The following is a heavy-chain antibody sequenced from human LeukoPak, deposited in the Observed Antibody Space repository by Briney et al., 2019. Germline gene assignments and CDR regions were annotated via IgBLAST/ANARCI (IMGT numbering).Heavy chain of an antibody. D-gene: IGHD6-13*01. J-gene: IGHJ2*01. CDR1: GGTFSSYA. CDR2: INPNSGGT. V-gene: IGHV1-2*04. CDR3: ARVRYSSSWYGDWYFDL. Sequence: ASVKVSCKASGGTFSSYAISWVRQAPGQGLEWMGWINPNSGGTNYAQKFQGWVTMTRDTSISTAYMELSRLRSDDTAVYYCARVRYSSSWYGDWYFDLWGRGTLVTVSS.